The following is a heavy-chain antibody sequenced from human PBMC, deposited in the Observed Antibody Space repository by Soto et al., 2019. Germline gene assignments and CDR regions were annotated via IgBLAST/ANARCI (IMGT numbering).Heavy chain of an antibody. CDR2: INPKSGDR. V-gene: IGHV1-2*04. CDR3: ARGAEVGIELAAFDQ. CDR1: GYTFSDYY. Sequence: QVHLVQSGAEVKRAGASVTVSCKASGYTFSDYYIHWVRQAPGQGLQWMGCINPKSGDRRYAQMFRGWVVMTRDTSISTAYMEVSGLKSDDTAVYFCARGAEVGIELAAFDQWGQGTLVTVSA. J-gene: IGHJ4*02. D-gene: IGHD2-8*02.